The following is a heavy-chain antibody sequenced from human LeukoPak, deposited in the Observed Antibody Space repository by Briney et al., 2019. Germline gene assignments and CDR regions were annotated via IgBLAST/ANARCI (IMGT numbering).Heavy chain of an antibody. V-gene: IGHV1-58*02. CDR3: AARTYYYDSSGYSFDY. D-gene: IGHD3-22*01. J-gene: IGHJ4*02. Sequence: ASVKVSCKASGFTFTSSAMQWVRQARGQRLEWIGWIVVGSGNTNYAQKFQERVTITRDMSISTAYMELSSLRSEDTAVYYCAARTYYYDSSGYSFDYWGQGTLVTVSS. CDR1: GFTFTSSA. CDR2: IVVGSGNT.